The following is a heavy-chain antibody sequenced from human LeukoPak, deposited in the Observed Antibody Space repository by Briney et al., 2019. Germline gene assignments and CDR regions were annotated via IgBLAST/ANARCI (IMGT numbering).Heavy chain of an antibody. J-gene: IGHJ4*02. V-gene: IGHV3-20*04. CDR2: IDWSGDAT. CDR3: ARDLSASWYSLGY. CDR1: TLTIGDYG. Sequence: GGSLRLSCVASTLTIGDYGMSWVRQAAGKGLEWVSGIDWSGDATSYSDSVKARFTISRDNAKNSLYLQMTRLRAEDTAVYYCARDLSASWYSLGYGGQGTLVTVSS. D-gene: IGHD6-13*01.